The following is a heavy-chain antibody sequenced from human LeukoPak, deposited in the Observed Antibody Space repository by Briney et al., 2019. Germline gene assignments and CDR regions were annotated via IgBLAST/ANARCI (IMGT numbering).Heavy chain of an antibody. CDR1: GYTFTSYG. CDR3: ARDMGVPAASYFFDY. Sequence: GASVNVSCKASGYTFTSYGISWVRQAPRQGLEWMGWISAYNGNTKYAQKLQGRVTMTTDTSTSTAYMELRSLRSDDTAVFYCARDMGVPAASYFFDYWGQGTLVTVSS. J-gene: IGHJ4*02. V-gene: IGHV1-18*01. CDR2: ISAYNGNT. D-gene: IGHD2-2*01.